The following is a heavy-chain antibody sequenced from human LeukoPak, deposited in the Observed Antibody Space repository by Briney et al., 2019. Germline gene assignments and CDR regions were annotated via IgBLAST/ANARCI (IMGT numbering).Heavy chain of an antibody. CDR2: IYYSGST. D-gene: IGHD6-6*01. Sequence: SETLSLTCTVSGGSVSSGSYYWSWIRQPPGKGLEWIGYIYYSGSTNYNPSLKSRVTISVDTSKNQFSLKLSSVTAADTAVYYCARGSWSSSIDYWGQGTLVTVSS. CDR1: GGSVSSGSYY. V-gene: IGHV4-61*01. CDR3: ARGSWSSSIDY. J-gene: IGHJ4*02.